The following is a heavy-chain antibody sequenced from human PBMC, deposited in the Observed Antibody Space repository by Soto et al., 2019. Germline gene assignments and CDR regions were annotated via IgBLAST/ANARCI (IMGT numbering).Heavy chain of an antibody. J-gene: IGHJ6*02. Sequence: SGPTLVNPTQTLTLTCTFSGFSLSTSGMCVSWIRQPPGKALEWLALIDWDDDKYYSTSLKTRLTISKDTSKNQVVLTMTNMEPVDTATYYCARVTGTRYYYGMDVWGQGTTVTVSS. CDR2: IDWDDDK. CDR3: ARVTGTRYYYGMDV. V-gene: IGHV2-70*01. CDR1: GFSLSTSGMC. D-gene: IGHD1-1*01.